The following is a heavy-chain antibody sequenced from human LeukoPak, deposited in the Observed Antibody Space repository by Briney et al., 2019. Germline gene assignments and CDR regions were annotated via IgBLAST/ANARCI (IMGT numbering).Heavy chain of an antibody. V-gene: IGHV3-73*01. CDR2: IRSKANSYAT. D-gene: IGHD5-18*01. J-gene: IGHJ4*02. CDR3: TTPGDTAMPNFDY. CDR1: GFTFSGSA. Sequence: GGSLRLSRAASGFTFSGSAMHWVRQASGKGREWVGRIRSKANSYATVYAASVKGRFTISRDDSKNTAYLQVNSLKTEDTAVYYCTTPGDTAMPNFDYWGQGTLVTVSS.